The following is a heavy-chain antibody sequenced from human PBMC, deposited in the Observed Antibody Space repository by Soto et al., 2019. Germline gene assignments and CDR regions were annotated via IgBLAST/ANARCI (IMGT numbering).Heavy chain of an antibody. CDR3: ARGKVGATHLYYFDY. Sequence: PSETLSLTCTVSGGSISSGDYYWSWIRQPPGKGLEWIGYIYYSGSTYYNPSLKSRVTISVDTSKNQFSLKLSSVTAADTAVYYCARGKVGATHLYYFDYWGQGTRVTVSS. J-gene: IGHJ4*02. CDR1: GGSISSGDYY. CDR2: IYYSGST. D-gene: IGHD1-26*01. V-gene: IGHV4-30-4*01.